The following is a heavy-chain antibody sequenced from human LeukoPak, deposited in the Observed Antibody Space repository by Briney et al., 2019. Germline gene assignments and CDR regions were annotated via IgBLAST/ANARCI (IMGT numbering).Heavy chain of an antibody. J-gene: IGHJ5*02. CDR1: GFTFSNAW. CDR3: TTDPNFWSGNWFDP. CDR2: IKSKTDGGTT. Sequence: GGSLRLSCAASGFTFSNAWMSWVRQAPGKGLEWVGRIKSKTDGGTTDYAAPVKGRFTISRDDSKNTLYLQMNSLKTEDTAVYYCTTDPNFWSGNWFDPWGQGTLVTVSS. V-gene: IGHV3-15*01. D-gene: IGHD3-3*01.